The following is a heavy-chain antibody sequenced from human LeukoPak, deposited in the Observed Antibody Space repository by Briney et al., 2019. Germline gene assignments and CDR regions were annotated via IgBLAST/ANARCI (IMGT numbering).Heavy chain of an antibody. Sequence: GGSLRLSCVVSGLTFSNAWMTWVRQAPGKWLEWVGRIESKTDGGATDYAAPVKGRFTISRDDSKNTQYLQMNSLKTEDTAVYYCSTLAYCSGGRCYGFAYWGQGALVTVSS. CDR3: STLAYCSGGRCYGFAY. V-gene: IGHV3-15*04. J-gene: IGHJ4*02. D-gene: IGHD2-15*01. CDR2: IESKTDGGAT. CDR1: GLTFSNAW.